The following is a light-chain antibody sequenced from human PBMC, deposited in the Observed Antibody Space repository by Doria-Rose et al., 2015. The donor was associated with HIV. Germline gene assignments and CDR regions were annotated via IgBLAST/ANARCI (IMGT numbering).Light chain of an antibody. Sequence: DRVTITCRTSQDINTYLAWFQQKPGKAPKSLIYAASSLQSGVPSKFRGSGSETDFTLTITSLQPEDFATYYCQQHKSYPITFGQGARLEIK. CDR2: AAS. J-gene: IGKJ5*01. V-gene: IGKV1-16*02. CDR1: QDINTY. CDR3: QQHKSYPIT.